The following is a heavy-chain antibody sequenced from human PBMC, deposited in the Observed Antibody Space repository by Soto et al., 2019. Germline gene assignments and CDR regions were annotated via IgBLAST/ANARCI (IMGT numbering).Heavy chain of an antibody. V-gene: IGHV3-23*01. CDR1: GFTFSSYA. CDR2: ISGSGDST. D-gene: IGHD4-17*01. Sequence: GGSLRLSCAASGFTFSSYAMSWVRQAPGKGLEWVSTISGSGDSTYYADSVKGRFTISRDNSKNTLYLQMNSLRAEDTAVYYCAKHYGDYLGFDYWGQGTLVTVSS. CDR3: AKHYGDYLGFDY. J-gene: IGHJ4*02.